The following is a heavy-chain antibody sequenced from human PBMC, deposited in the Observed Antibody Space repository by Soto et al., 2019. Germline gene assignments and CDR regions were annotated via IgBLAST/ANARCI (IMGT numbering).Heavy chain of an antibody. CDR1: GGTFSSYA. J-gene: IGHJ4*02. Sequence: ASVPVSCRASGGTFSSYAIIWVRPAPGQGLEWMGGIIPIFGTANYAQKFQGRVTITADESTSTAYMELSSLRSEDTAVYDGARVPDSSGWSFHFDYWGQGTLVNVSP. D-gene: IGHD6-19*01. CDR3: ARVPDSSGWSFHFDY. V-gene: IGHV1-69*13. CDR2: IIPIFGTA.